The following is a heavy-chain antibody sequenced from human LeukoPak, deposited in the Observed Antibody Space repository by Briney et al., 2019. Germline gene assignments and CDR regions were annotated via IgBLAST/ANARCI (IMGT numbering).Heavy chain of an antibody. V-gene: IGHV3-11*01. Sequence: LSLTYAVYGGSFSGYYWSWIRQAPGKGLEWVSYISSSGSTIYYADSVKGRFTISRDNAKNSLYLQMNSLRAEDTAVYYCAGDFSWDSSGYYYVYWGQGTLVTVSS. J-gene: IGHJ4*02. D-gene: IGHD3-22*01. CDR3: AGDFSWDSSGYYYVY. CDR2: ISSSGSTI. CDR1: GGSFSGYY.